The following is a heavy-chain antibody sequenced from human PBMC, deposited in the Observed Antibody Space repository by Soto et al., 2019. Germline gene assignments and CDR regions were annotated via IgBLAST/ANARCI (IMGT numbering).Heavy chain of an antibody. J-gene: IGHJ4*02. CDR2: INSDGSST. V-gene: IGHV3-74*01. CDR3: AREGSSWYSIDY. CDR1: GFTFSSYW. Sequence: GGSLRLSCAASGFTFSSYWMHWVRQAPGKGLVWVSRINSDGSSTSYADSVKDRFTISRDNAKNTLYVQMNSLRAEDTAVYYCAREGSSWYSIDYWGQGTLVTVSS. D-gene: IGHD6-13*01.